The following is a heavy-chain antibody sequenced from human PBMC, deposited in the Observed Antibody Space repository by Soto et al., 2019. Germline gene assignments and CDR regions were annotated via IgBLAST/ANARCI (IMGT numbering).Heavy chain of an antibody. V-gene: IGHV1-2*04. D-gene: IGHD2-2*01. J-gene: IGHJ1*01. CDR2: INPNSGGT. CDR1: GYTFTGYY. CDR3: ARGHCSSTSCYRYYDFWSGPESEYFQH. Sequence: ASVKVSCKASGYTFTGYYMHWVRQAPGQGLEWMGWINPNSGGTNYAQKFQGWVTMTGDTSISTAYMELSRLRSDDTAVYYCARGHCSSTSCYRYYDFWSGPESEYFQHWGQGTLVTVSS.